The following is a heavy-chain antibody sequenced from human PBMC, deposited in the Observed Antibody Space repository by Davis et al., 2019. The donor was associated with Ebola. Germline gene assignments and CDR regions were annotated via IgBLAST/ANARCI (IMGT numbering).Heavy chain of an antibody. CDR1: GYSFPSHW. D-gene: IGHD6-19*01. CDR2: IYPGDSDT. CDR3: ARPTGYSSGRFDY. Sequence: GESLKISCKGSGYSFPSHWIAWVRQMPGKGLEWIGIIYPGDSDTTYSPSFQGQVTISADKSISTAYLQWSSLKASDTAMYYCARPTGYSSGRFDYWGQGTLVTVSS. V-gene: IGHV5-51*01. J-gene: IGHJ4*02.